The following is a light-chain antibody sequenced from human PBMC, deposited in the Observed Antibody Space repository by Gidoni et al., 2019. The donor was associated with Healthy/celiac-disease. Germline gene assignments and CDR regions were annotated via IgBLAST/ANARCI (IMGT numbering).Light chain of an antibody. CDR2: DAS. V-gene: IGKV3-11*01. CDR1: QSVSSY. J-gene: IGKJ1*01. Sequence: EIVLTQSPATLSLSPGERATLSCRASQSVSSYLAWYQPKPGQARRLLIYDASNRATGIPARFSGSGSGTDFTLTISSLEPEDFAVYYCQQRSNWPPWTFGQGTKVEIK. CDR3: QQRSNWPPWT.